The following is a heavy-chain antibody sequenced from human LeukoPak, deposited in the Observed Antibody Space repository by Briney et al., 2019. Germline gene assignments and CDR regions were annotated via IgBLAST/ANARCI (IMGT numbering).Heavy chain of an antibody. CDR2: IYTSGT. V-gene: IGHV4-4*07. Sequence: PSETLSLTCTVSGDSINSYYWSWIRQPAGEGLEGIGRIYTSGTDYNPSLKSRVTMSLDTSKNQFSLKLSSVTAADTAVYYCARAGTDGYSHFDYWGQGTLVTVSS. CDR1: GDSINSYY. J-gene: IGHJ4*02. CDR3: ARAGTDGYSHFDY. D-gene: IGHD3-22*01.